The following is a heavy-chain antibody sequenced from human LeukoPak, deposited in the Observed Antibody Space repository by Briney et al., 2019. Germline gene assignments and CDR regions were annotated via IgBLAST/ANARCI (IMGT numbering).Heavy chain of an antibody. V-gene: IGHV3-23*01. Sequence: GGSLRLSCAASGFTFSNYGMSWVRQAPGKGLEWVSVIRGSGGGTYYADSVKGRFTIARDNRKNTLYLQMNSLRAEDTAVYFCAKRGVVIRVILVGFHKEAYYFESWGQGALVTVSS. D-gene: IGHD3/OR15-3a*01. CDR1: GFTFSNYG. CDR3: AKRGVVIRVILVGFHKEAYYFES. CDR2: IRGSGGGT. J-gene: IGHJ4*02.